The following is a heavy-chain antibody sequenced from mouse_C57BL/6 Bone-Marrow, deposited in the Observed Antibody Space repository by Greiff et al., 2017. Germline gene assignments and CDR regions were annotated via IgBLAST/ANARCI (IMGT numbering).Heavy chain of an antibody. J-gene: IGHJ2*01. CDR2: IDPSDSYT. Sequence: QVQLKQPGAELVMPGASVKLSCKASGYTFTSYWMHWVKQRPGQGLEWIGEIDPSDSYTNYNQKFKGKATLTVDKSSSTAYMQLSSLTSEGSAVYYCARESYWDYIDYWGQGTTLTVSS. V-gene: IGHV1-69*01. D-gene: IGHD4-1*01. CDR3: ARESYWDYIDY. CDR1: GYTFTSYW.